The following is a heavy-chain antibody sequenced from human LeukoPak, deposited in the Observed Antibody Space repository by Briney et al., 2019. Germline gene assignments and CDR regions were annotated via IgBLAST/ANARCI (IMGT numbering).Heavy chain of an antibody. CDR3: AREIDALRYFDWLKYYYYYGMDV. CDR1: GFTFSSYS. Sequence: PGGSLRLSCAASGFTFSSYSMNWVRQAPGKGLERVSSISSSSSYIYYADSVKGRFTISRDNAKNSLYLQMNSLRAEDTAVYYCAREIDALRYFDWLKYYYYYGMDVWGQGTTVTVSS. D-gene: IGHD3-9*01. J-gene: IGHJ6*02. V-gene: IGHV3-21*01. CDR2: ISSSSSYI.